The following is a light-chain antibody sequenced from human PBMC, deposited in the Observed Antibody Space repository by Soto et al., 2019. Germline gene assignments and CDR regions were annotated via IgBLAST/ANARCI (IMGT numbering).Light chain of an antibody. CDR3: ETWDSNTRV. CDR2: LEGTGSY. V-gene: IGLV4-60*03. J-gene: IGLJ3*02. Sequence: QPVLTQSSSASASLGSSVKLTCTLSSGHSRYIIAWHQQQPGKAPRYLMKLEGTGSYSKGSGVPDRFSGSSSGADRYLTISNLQSEDEAHYYCETWDSNTRVFGGGTKLTVL. CDR1: SGHSRYI.